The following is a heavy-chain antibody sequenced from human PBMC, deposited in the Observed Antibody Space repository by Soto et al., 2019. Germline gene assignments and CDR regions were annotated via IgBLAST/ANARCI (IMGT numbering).Heavy chain of an antibody. V-gene: IGHV3-21*01. CDR3: AREDSIVIPAVSDF. CDR2: ISKSDYT. J-gene: IGHJ4*02. D-gene: IGHD2-2*01. CDR1: GFAFSNYG. Sequence: VGSLRLSCIVSGFAFSNYGINWVRQAPGKGLEWVSSISKSDYTYYSDSVKGRFTISRDNAKNSVSLQMNTLRVEDTAVYYCAREDSIVIPAVSDFWGQGTLVTVSS.